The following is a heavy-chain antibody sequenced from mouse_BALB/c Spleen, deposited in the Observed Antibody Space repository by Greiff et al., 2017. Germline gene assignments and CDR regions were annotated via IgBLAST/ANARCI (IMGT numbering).Heavy chain of an antibody. CDR1: GYTFTDYA. V-gene: IGHV1S137*01. CDR2: ISTYYGDA. Sequence: QVQLQQSGAELVRPGVSVKISCKGSGYTFTDYAMHWVKQSHAKSLEWIGVISTYYGDASYNQKFKGKATMTVDKSSSTAYMELARLTSEDSAIYYCARESTMITAGGFWFAYWGQGTLVTVSA. D-gene: IGHD2-4*01. CDR3: ARESTMITAGGFWFAY. J-gene: IGHJ3*01.